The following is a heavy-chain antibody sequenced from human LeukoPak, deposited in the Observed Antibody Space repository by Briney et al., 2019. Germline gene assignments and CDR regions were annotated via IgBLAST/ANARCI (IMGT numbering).Heavy chain of an antibody. CDR2: IIPIFGTA. Sequence: ASVKVSCKASGYTFTGYYMHWVRQAPGQGLEWMGGIIPIFGTANYAQKFQGRVTITTDESTSTAYMELSSLRSEDTAVYYCARGDPQNSGSYYPFGYWGQGTLVTVSS. CDR3: ARGDPQNSGSYYPFGY. D-gene: IGHD1-26*01. V-gene: IGHV1-69*05. CDR1: GYTFTGYY. J-gene: IGHJ4*02.